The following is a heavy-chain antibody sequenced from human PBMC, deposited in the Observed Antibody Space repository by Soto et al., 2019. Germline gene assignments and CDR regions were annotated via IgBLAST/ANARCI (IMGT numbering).Heavy chain of an antibody. CDR3: ARGRYDFWSGYLYYYGMDV. D-gene: IGHD3-3*01. V-gene: IGHV4-39*01. CDR2: IYYSGST. J-gene: IGHJ6*02. CDR1: GGSISSSSYY. Sequence: SETLSLTCTVSGGSISSSSYYWGWIRQPPGKGLEWIGSIYYSGSTYYNPSPKSRVTISVDTSKNQFSLKLSSVTAADTAVYYCARGRYDFWSGYLYYYGMDVWGQGTTVTSP.